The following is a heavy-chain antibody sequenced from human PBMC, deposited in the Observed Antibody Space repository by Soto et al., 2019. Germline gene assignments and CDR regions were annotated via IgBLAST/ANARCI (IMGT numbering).Heavy chain of an antibody. CDR2: ISAYNGNT. D-gene: IGHD3-3*01. CDR1: GYTFTSYG. CDR3: ARGYYDFWSGTQNWFDP. V-gene: IGHV1-18*01. J-gene: IGHJ5*02. Sequence: GASVKVSCKASGYTFTSYGISWVRQAPGQGLEWMGWISAYNGNTNYAQKLQGRVTMTTDTSTSTAYMELRSLRSDDTAVYYCARGYYDFWSGTQNWFDPWGQGTLVTVSS.